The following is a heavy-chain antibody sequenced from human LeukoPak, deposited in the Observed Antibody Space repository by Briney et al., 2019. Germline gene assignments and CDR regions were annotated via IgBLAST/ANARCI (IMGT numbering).Heavy chain of an antibody. D-gene: IGHD3-22*01. CDR2: ISGSGGRT. CDR3: SRKVDTTGFSYYFDY. CDR1: GFTFSSYA. Sequence: GGSLRLSCAASGFTFSSYAMSWVRQAPGKGLEWVSAISGSGGRTYYADSVKGRFTISRHNSKHTLYLQMNTLIAGDTAVYLCSRKVDTTGFSYYFDYWGQGILVTISS. J-gene: IGHJ4*02. V-gene: IGHV3-23*01.